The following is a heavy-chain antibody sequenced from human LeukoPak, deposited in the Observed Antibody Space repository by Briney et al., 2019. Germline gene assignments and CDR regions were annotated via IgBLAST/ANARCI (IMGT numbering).Heavy chain of an antibody. CDR3: ARIGKSSSSWYYYYYYYMDV. CDR2: INPNSGGT. Sequence: ASVRVSCKASGGTFSSYAINWVRQAPGQGFEWMGWINPNSGGTNYAQKFQGRVTMTRDTSISTAYMELSRLRSDDTAVYYCARIGKSSSSWYYYYYYYMDVWGKGTTVTVSS. J-gene: IGHJ6*03. CDR1: GGTFSSYA. D-gene: IGHD6-13*01. V-gene: IGHV1-2*02.